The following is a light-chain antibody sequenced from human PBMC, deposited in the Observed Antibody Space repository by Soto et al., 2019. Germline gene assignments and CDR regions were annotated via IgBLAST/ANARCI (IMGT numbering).Light chain of an antibody. Sequence: QSVLTQPASVSGSPGQSITISCTGTSGDVGSYNLVSWYQQHPGEIPKLIIYEGTKRPSGVSFRFSGSRSGNTASLTISGLQAEDEAVYFCCSYAGTNPFVFATGTKLTVL. J-gene: IGLJ1*01. V-gene: IGLV2-23*03. CDR2: EGT. CDR3: CSYAGTNPFV. CDR1: SGDVGSYNL.